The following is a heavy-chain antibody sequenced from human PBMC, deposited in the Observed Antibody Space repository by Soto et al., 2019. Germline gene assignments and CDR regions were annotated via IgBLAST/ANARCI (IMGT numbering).Heavy chain of an antibody. CDR3: AAPTS. J-gene: IGHJ5*02. Sequence: EVQLVESGGGLVQPGGSLRLSCAASGFIVSSYSMSWVRQARGKGLEWVSVLWTGGSTQYADSVKVRFTISRDNSKNTLYLQMTSLRAEDTAVYCCAAPTSWGKGTLVTVSS. D-gene: IGHD6-6*01. V-gene: IGHV3-66*01. CDR1: GFIVSSYS. CDR2: LWTGGST.